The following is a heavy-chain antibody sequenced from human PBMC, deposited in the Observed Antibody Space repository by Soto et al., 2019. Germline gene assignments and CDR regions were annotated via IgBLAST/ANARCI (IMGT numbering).Heavy chain of an antibody. CDR2: FDPEDGET. V-gene: IGHV1-24*01. D-gene: IGHD7-27*01. CDR3: ATDIIGDYAFDI. CDR1: GYTLTELS. J-gene: IGHJ3*02. Sequence: ASVKVSCKVSGYTLTELSMHWVRQAPGKGLEWMGGFDPEDGETIYAQKFQGRVTMTEDTSTDTAYMELSSLRSEDTAVYYCATDIIGDYAFDIWGQGTMVTVS.